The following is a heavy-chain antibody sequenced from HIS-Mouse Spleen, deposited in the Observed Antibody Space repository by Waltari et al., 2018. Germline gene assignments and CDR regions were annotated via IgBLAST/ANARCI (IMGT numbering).Heavy chain of an antibody. Sequence: QLQLQESGPGLVKPSETLSLTCTVSGGSISSSSYYWGWIRQPPGKGLEWIGSTYYSGCTYYNPALKSRVTISVDTSKNQFSLKLSSVTAAETAVYYCAREIPYSSSWYDWYFDLWGRGTLVTVSS. CDR2: TYYSGCT. D-gene: IGHD6-13*01. CDR3: AREIPYSSSWYDWYFDL. CDR1: GGSISSSSYY. V-gene: IGHV4-39*07. J-gene: IGHJ2*01.